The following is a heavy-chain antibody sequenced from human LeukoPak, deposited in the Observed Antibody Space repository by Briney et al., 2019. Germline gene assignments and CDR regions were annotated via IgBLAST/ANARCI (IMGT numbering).Heavy chain of an antibody. V-gene: IGHV3-15*01. Sequence: PGGSLRLSCAASGFTFSNAWMSWVRQAPGKGLEWVGRIKSKTDGGTTDYAAPVKGRFTISRDDSKNTLYLQMNSLKTEDTAVYYCTTIVRGVQQRLDYWGQGTLVTVSS. CDR3: TTIVRGVQQRLDY. D-gene: IGHD6-13*01. CDR2: IKSKTDGGTT. J-gene: IGHJ4*02. CDR1: GFTFSNAW.